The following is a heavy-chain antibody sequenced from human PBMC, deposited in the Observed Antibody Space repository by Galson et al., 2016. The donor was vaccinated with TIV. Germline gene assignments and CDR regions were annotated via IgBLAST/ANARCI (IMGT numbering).Heavy chain of an antibody. CDR3: AKEGGTWFDSYYYDMDV. CDR1: EFTFSSYA. D-gene: IGHD3-10*01. J-gene: IGHJ6*02. V-gene: IGHV3-30*18. CDR2: ISYDGSNE. Sequence: CAASEFTFSSYAMHWVRQAPGKGLEWVAVISYDGSNEDYADSVKGRFTISRDNSKNTLYLQMKSLKTEDTAIYYCAKEGGTWFDSYYYDMDVWGQGTTVTVSS.